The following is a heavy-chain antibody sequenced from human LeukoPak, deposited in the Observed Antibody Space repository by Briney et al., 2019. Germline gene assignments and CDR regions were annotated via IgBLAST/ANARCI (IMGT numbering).Heavy chain of an antibody. Sequence: PGGSLRLSCEASGFTFSSYGMSWVRQAPGKGLEWVSGVSGSDSRTYSADSVKGRFTISRDNSKSTLYLQMDSLRAEDTAVYYCAKDKRPYSSGWYDGFDYWGQGTLVTVSS. CDR3: AKDKRPYSSGWYDGFDY. CDR2: VSGSDSRT. V-gene: IGHV3-23*01. J-gene: IGHJ4*02. D-gene: IGHD6-19*01. CDR1: GFTFSSYG.